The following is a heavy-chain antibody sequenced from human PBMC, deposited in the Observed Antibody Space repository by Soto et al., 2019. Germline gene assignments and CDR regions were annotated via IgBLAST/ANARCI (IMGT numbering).Heavy chain of an antibody. V-gene: IGHV1-18*04. CDR2: ISVFNGNT. D-gene: IGHD3-22*01. Sequence: VKVSCKASGYTFTNYVMSWVRQAPGQGLEWMGWISVFNGNTNYAQKLQGRVTMTTDTSTSTAYMELRSLRSDDTAVYYCARIVGITALVDAYDIWGQGTLVT. CDR1: GYTFTNYV. J-gene: IGHJ3*02. CDR3: ARIVGITALVDAYDI.